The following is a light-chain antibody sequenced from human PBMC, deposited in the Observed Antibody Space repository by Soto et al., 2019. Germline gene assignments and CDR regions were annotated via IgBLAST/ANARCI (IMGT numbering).Light chain of an antibody. CDR2: KAS. J-gene: IGKJ1*01. CDR1: QSISSW. V-gene: IGKV1-5*03. CDR3: QQYNSYSKT. Sequence: DIQMTQSPSTLSASVGDRVSITCRASQSISSWLAWYQQKPGKAPKLLIYKASSLESGVPPRFSGSGSGTEFTLTISSLQPDDFAIYYCQQYNSYSKTFGQGTKVEIK.